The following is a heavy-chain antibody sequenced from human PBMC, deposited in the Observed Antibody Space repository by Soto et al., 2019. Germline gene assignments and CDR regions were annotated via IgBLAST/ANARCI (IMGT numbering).Heavy chain of an antibody. V-gene: IGHV1-69*01. CDR2: IIPIFGTA. CDR3: ARDSGVVLTAIRRLEPFDI. CDR1: GGTFSSYA. J-gene: IGHJ3*02. D-gene: IGHD2-21*02. Sequence: GPSVNVACKASGGTFSSYAISWVRQAPGQGLEWMGGIIPIFGTANYAQKFQGRVTITADESTSTAYMELSSLRSEDTAVYYGARDSGVVLTAIRRLEPFDIWGQGTMV.